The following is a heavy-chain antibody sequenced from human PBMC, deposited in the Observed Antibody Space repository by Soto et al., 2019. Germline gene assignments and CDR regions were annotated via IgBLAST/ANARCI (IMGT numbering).Heavy chain of an antibody. CDR1: GGSFSGYY. V-gene: IGHV4-34*01. Sequence: QVQLQQWGAGLLKPSETLSLTCAVYGGSFSGYYWSWIRQPPGKGLEWIGEINHSGSTNYNPSLKSRVTISVDTSKNQFSLKLNSVTAADTAVYYCARGVATAPNYWGQGTLVTVSS. J-gene: IGHJ4*02. CDR3: ARGVATAPNY. CDR2: INHSGST. D-gene: IGHD5-12*01.